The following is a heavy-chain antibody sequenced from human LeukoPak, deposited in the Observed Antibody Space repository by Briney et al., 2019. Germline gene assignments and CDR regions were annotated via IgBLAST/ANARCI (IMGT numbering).Heavy chain of an antibody. J-gene: IGHJ4*02. CDR2: IIPILGIA. CDR3: ARGSANVVPAAILVFDY. V-gene: IGHV1-69*04. CDR1: GGTFSSYA. Sequence: PVKVSCKASGGTFSSYAISWVRQAPGQGLEWMGRIIPILGIANYAQKFQGRVTITADKSTSTAYMELSSLRSEDTAVYYCARGSANVVPAAILVFDYWGQGTLVTVSS. D-gene: IGHD2-2*02.